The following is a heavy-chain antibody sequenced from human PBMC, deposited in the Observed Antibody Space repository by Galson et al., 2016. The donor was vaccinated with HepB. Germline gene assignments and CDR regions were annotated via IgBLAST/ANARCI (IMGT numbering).Heavy chain of an antibody. V-gene: IGHV3-7*01. CDR2: IKYDGSEE. J-gene: IGHJ5*02. Sequence: SLRLSCAASGFTFGNFWMTWVRQAPGKGLEWVANIKYDGSEEVYVDSVEGRFTISRDNAKNSVYLQMNSLRVEDTAVYYCARPKCGSAGCRGRDYFDPWGQGTLVTVSS. CDR1: GFTFGNFW. D-gene: IGHD2-2*01. CDR3: ARPKCGSAGCRGRDYFDP.